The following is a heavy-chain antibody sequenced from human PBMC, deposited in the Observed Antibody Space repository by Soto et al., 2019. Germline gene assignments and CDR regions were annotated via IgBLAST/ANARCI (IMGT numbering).Heavy chain of an antibody. Sequence: ASVKVSCKASGYTFTSYGISWVRQAPGQGLEWMGWISAYNGNTNYAQKLQGRVTMTTDTSTSTAYMELRSLRSDDTAVYYCARSLLGDDYDSDGLDNWGQGTLVTISS. V-gene: IGHV1-18*01. CDR3: ARSLLGDDYDSDGLDN. J-gene: IGHJ4*02. D-gene: IGHD3-22*01. CDR2: ISAYNGNT. CDR1: GYTFTSYG.